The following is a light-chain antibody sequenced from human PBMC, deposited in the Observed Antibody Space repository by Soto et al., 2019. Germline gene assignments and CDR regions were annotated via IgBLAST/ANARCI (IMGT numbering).Light chain of an antibody. CDR1: SSNIENNY. CDR3: AAWDDSLSGRGV. Sequence: QSVLTRPPSASGTPGQRVTISCSGSSSNIENNYVYWYQMVPGTAPKLLIYRNNQRPSGVPDRFSGSRSGTSASLAISGLRSEDEADYYCAAWDDSLSGRGVFGGGTKLTVL. J-gene: IGLJ2*01. V-gene: IGLV1-47*01. CDR2: RNN.